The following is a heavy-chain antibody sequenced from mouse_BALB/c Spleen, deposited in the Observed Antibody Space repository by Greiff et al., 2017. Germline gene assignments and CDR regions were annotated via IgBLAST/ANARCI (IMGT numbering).Heavy chain of an antibody. Sequence: VQLKESGPGLVAPSQSLSITCTVSGFSLTGYGVNWVRQPPGKGLEWLGMIWGDGSTNYNSALKSRLSISKDNSKSQVFLKMNSLQTDDTTRYYCARDNYGSSYAMDYWGEGTSLTVSS. CDR3: ARDNYGSSYAMDY. CDR2: IWGDGST. V-gene: IGHV2-6-7*01. D-gene: IGHD1-1*01. CDR1: GFSLTGYG. J-gene: IGHJ4*01.